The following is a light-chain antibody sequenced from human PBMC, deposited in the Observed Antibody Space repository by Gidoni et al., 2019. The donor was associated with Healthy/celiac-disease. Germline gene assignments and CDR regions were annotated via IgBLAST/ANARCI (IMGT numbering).Light chain of an antibody. Sequence: SYELTQPPSVSVSPGQTASITCSGDKLGDKYACWYQQKPGQSPVLVIYQDSKRPSGIPERFSGCNSGNTDTLTISGTQAMDEADYYCQAWDSSTGVFGGGTKLTVL. V-gene: IGLV3-1*01. CDR2: QDS. CDR1: KLGDKY. J-gene: IGLJ2*01. CDR3: QAWDSSTGV.